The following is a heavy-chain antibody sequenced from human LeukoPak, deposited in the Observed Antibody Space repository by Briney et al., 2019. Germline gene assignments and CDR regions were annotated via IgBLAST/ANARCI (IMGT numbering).Heavy chain of an antibody. D-gene: IGHD1-26*01. CDR1: GYTFTGYY. V-gene: IGHV1-2*02. Sequence: GASVQVSCKASGYTFTGYYMHWVRQAPGKGLEWMGWINPNSGGTNYAQKFQGRVTMTRDTSISTAYMELSRLRSDDTAVYYCARDREPANWFDPWGQGTLVTVSS. CDR2: INPNSGGT. CDR3: ARDREPANWFDP. J-gene: IGHJ5*02.